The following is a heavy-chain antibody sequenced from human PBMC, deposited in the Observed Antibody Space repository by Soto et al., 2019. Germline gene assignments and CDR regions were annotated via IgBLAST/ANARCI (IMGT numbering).Heavy chain of an antibody. CDR2: NSYDGSNK. Sequence: GCSMKLGCAACRVSFYIFGMAWVRQAPGKGLEWVAFNSYDGSNKYYADSVKGRFTISRDSSEKTLYLQMNSLRPEDTAVYYCAKALGELSPESYDYWGQGTLVTVSS. D-gene: IGHD3-16*02. V-gene: IGHV3-30*18. CDR3: AKALGELSPESYDY. CDR1: RVSFYIFG. J-gene: IGHJ4*02.